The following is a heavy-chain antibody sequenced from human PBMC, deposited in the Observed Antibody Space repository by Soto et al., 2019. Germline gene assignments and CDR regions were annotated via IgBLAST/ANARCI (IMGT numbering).Heavy chain of an antibody. CDR1: GYSFTSYW. CDR3: ASPYCGGDCYSHDAFDI. D-gene: IGHD2-21*02. CDR2: IYPGDSDT. Sequence: GESLKISCKGSGYSFTSYWIGWVRQMPGKGLEWMGIIYPGDSDTRYSPSFQGQVTISADKSIGTAYLQWSSLKASDTAMYYCASPYCGGDCYSHDAFDIWGQGTMVTVSS. J-gene: IGHJ3*02. V-gene: IGHV5-51*01.